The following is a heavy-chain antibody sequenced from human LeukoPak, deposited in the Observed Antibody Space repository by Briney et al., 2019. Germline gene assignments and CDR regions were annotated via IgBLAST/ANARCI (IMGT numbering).Heavy chain of an antibody. Sequence: GGSLRLSCAASGFTFSDYYVSWIRQAPGKGLEWVSYISSSGSTIYYADSVKGRFTISRDNAKNSLYLQMNSLRAEDTAVYYCAKRRTDIVTIFGVVTGPSDYYYYMDVWGKGTTVTVSS. D-gene: IGHD3-3*01. V-gene: IGHV3-11*01. CDR1: GFTFSDYY. CDR2: ISSSGSTI. CDR3: AKRRTDIVTIFGVVTGPSDYYYYMDV. J-gene: IGHJ6*03.